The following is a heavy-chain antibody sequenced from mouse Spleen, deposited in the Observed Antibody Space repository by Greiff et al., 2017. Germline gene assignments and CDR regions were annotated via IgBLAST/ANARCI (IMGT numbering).Heavy chain of an antibody. D-gene: IGHD2-14*01. J-gene: IGHJ2*01. CDR3: ARSYRYDPYYFDY. V-gene: IGHV1-76*01. CDR1: GYTFTDYY. CDR2: IYPGSGNT. Sequence: VQLVESGAELVRPGASVKLSCKASGYTFTDYYINWVKQRPGQGLEWIARIYPGSGNTYYNEKFKGKATLTAEKSSSTAYMQLSSLTSEDSAVYFCARSYRYDPYYFDYWGQGTTLTVSS.